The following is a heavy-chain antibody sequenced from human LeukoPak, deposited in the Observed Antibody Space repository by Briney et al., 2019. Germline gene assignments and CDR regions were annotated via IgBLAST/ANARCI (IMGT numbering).Heavy chain of an antibody. Sequence: GGSLRLSCAASGFTFSSYAMHWVRQAPGKGLEWVAVISYDGSNKYYADSVKGRFTISRDNSKNTLYLQMNSLRAEDTAVYYCARVTSDSSGFAYYFDFWGQGTLVTVSS. D-gene: IGHD3-22*01. CDR1: GFTFSSYA. CDR3: ARVTSDSSGFAYYFDF. V-gene: IGHV3-30*04. J-gene: IGHJ4*02. CDR2: ISYDGSNK.